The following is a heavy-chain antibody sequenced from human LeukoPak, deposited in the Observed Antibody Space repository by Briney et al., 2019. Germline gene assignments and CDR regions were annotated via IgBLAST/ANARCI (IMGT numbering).Heavy chain of an antibody. D-gene: IGHD6-6*01. CDR2: IYHGGST. J-gene: IGHJ5*02. CDR1: GYSISSGYY. CDR3: ARPQYSSSSGYWFDP. V-gene: IGHV4-38-2*01. Sequence: PSETLSLTCAVSGYSISSGYYWGWIRQPPGKGLEWIGSIYHGGSTYYNPSLKSRVTISVDTSKNQFSLKLSSVTAADTAVYYCARPQYSSSSGYWFDPWGQGTLVTVSS.